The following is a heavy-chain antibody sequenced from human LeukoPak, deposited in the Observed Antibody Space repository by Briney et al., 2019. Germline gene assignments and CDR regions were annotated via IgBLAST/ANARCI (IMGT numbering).Heavy chain of an antibody. V-gene: IGHV3-9*01. D-gene: IGHD3-22*01. CDR2: ISWNSGSI. CDR3: AKGTMIVVVSQGDYFDY. J-gene: IGHJ4*02. Sequence: GGSLRLSCAASGFTFDDYAMHWVRQAPGKGLGWVSGISWNSGSIGYADSVKGRFTISRDNAKNSLYLQMNSLRAEDTALYYCAKGTMIVVVSQGDYFDYWGQGTLVTVSS. CDR1: GFTFDDYA.